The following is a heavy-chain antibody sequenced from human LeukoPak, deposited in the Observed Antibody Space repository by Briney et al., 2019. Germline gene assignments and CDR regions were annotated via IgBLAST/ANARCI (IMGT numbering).Heavy chain of an antibody. CDR2: IYWDDDK. V-gene: IGHV2-5*02. D-gene: IGHD3-10*01. CDR3: AHRGSVPGSRTNIRFDP. CDR1: GFSLSTSGVG. J-gene: IGHJ5*02. Sequence: ESGPTLVKPTQTLTLTCTFSGFSLSTSGVGVGWIRQPPGKALEWLALIYWDDDKRYSPSLKSRLTITKETSRNQVVLTMTNMDPVDTATYCCAHRGSVPGSRTNIRFDPWGQGTLVTVSS.